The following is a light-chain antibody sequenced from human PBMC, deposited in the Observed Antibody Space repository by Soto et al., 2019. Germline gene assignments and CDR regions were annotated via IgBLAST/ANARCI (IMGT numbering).Light chain of an antibody. J-gene: IGKJ1*01. CDR3: QQYGRPPQT. Sequence: EIVLTQSPGTLSLSPGERATLSCSASQSVSNNYLAWYQQMPGQGPRLLIYGASSRATGIPDRFSGSGSGTDFTLTISRLEPEDFAVYYCQQYGRPPQTFGQGTKVDIK. V-gene: IGKV3-20*01. CDR2: GAS. CDR1: QSVSNNY.